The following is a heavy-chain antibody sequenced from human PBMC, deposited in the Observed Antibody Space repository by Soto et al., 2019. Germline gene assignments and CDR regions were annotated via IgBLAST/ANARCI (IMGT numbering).Heavy chain of an antibody. J-gene: IGHJ5*02. D-gene: IGHD4-17*01. CDR1: GGSISSGDYY. CDR2: IYYSGST. CDR3: ARVGEYTKRFDP. Sequence: PSETLSLTCTVSGGSISSGDYYWSWIRQPPGKGLEWIGYIYYSGSTYYNPSLKSRVTISVDTAKNQFALKLSSVTAADTAVYFCARVGEYTKRFDPWGQGTLVTVSS. V-gene: IGHV4-30-4*01.